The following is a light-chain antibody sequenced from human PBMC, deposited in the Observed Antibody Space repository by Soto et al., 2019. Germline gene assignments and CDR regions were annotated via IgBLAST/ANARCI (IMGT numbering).Light chain of an antibody. CDR1: QSVSSSY. J-gene: IGKJ1*01. CDR2: GAS. Sequence: EIVLTQSPGTLSLSPGERATLSCRASQSVSSSYLAWYQQKPGQAPRPLIYGASSRAIGIPDRFSGSGSGTDFTLTISRLEPEDFAEYYWQQYGSSPWTFGQGTKVEIK. V-gene: IGKV3-20*01. CDR3: QQYGSSPWT.